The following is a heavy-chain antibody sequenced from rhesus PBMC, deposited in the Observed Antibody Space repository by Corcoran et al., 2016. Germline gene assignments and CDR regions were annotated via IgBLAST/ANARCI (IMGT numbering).Heavy chain of an antibody. CDR2: IYGRGGST. Sequence: QVQLQESGPAVVKPSETLSLTCAVSGGSISSSNWWSWIRQSPGKGLVWIGGIYGRGGSTEYKPSLKSRVTISIDTSKNQFSLKLSSVTAADTAVYYCAREYSNYGGYFEFWGQGALVTVSS. D-gene: IGHD4-23*01. CDR1: GGSISSSNW. J-gene: IGHJ1*01. V-gene: IGHV4-93*01. CDR3: AREYSNYGGYFEF.